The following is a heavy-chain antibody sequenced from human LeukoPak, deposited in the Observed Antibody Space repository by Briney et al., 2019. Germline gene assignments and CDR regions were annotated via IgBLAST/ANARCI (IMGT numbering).Heavy chain of an antibody. D-gene: IGHD5-18*01. Sequence: ASVRVSCKASGYTFTGHYMHWVRQAPGQGLEWMGWINPNSGGTNYAQKFQGRVTMTRDTSISTAYMELSRLRSDDTAVYCCARWDDSYGYDYWGQGTLVTVSS. CDR1: GYTFTGHY. J-gene: IGHJ4*02. V-gene: IGHV1-2*02. CDR3: ARWDDSYGYDY. CDR2: INPNSGGT.